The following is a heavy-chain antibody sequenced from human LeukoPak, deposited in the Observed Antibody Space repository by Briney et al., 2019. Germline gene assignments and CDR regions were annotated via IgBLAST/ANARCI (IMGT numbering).Heavy chain of an antibody. J-gene: IGHJ4*02. D-gene: IGHD1-26*01. Sequence: KSGGSLRLSCAASGFTFSSYAMHWVRQAPGKGLEWVAVISYDGSNKYYADSVKGRFTISRDNSKNTLYLQMNSLRAEDTAVYYCARGEWELSPTPFIDYWGQGTLVTVSS. CDR1: GFTFSSYA. CDR2: ISYDGSNK. V-gene: IGHV3-30-3*01. CDR3: ARGEWELSPTPFIDY.